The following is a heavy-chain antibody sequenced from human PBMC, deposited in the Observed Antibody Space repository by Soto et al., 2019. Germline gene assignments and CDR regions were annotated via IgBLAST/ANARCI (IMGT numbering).Heavy chain of an antibody. Sequence: PGGSLRLSCAASGFTFSSYAMHWVRQAPGKGLEWVAVISYDGGTTDYAAPVKGRFTISRDDSKNTLYLQMNSLKTEDTAVYYCTLGNWLSWPVDPWGQGTLVTVSS. CDR2: ISYDGGTT. V-gene: IGHV3-30*04. D-gene: IGHD3-9*01. CDR1: GFTFSSYA. CDR3: TLGNWLSWPVDP. J-gene: IGHJ5*02.